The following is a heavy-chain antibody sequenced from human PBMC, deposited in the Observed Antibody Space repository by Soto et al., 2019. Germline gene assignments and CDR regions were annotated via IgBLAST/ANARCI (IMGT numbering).Heavy chain of an antibody. J-gene: IGHJ6*02. V-gene: IGHV3-30-3*01. CDR2: IPYDGSNK. CDR1: GFTFSSYA. CDR3: ASDHGRFLEWLLYYYYYYGMDV. Sequence: VGSLRLSCAASGFTFSSYAMHWVRQAPGKGLEWVAVIPYDGSNKYYADSVKGRFTISRDNSKNTLYLQMNSLRAEDTAVYYCASDHGRFLEWLLYYYYYYGMDVWGQGTTVTVSS. D-gene: IGHD3-3*01.